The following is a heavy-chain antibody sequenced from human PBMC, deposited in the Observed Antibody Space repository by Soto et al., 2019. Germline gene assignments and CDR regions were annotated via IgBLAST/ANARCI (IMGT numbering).Heavy chain of an antibody. J-gene: IGHJ4*02. Sequence: GASVKVSCKASGYTFTGYYMHWVRQAPGQGLEWMGWINPNSGGTNYAQKFQGRVTMTRDTSISTAYMELSSLRSEDTAVYYCAAAPRYYYDSSGYWFDYWGQGTLVTVSS. D-gene: IGHD3-22*01. CDR2: INPNSGGT. V-gene: IGHV1-2*02. CDR1: GYTFTGYY. CDR3: AAAPRYYYDSSGYWFDY.